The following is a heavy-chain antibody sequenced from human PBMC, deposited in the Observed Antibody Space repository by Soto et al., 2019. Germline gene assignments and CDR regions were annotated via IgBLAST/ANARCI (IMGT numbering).Heavy chain of an antibody. D-gene: IGHD6-19*01. Sequence: PGEALKSSCKRSGYYVTSYWIGWERQMPGKALEWMGIIYPGDSDTRYSPSFQGQVTISADKSISTAYLQWSSLQASDTAMYYCARMIHSSGWSAIWGQGTQVTVSS. CDR3: ARMIHSSGWSAI. J-gene: IGHJ4*02. V-gene: IGHV5-51*01. CDR2: IYPGDSDT. CDR1: GYYVTSYW.